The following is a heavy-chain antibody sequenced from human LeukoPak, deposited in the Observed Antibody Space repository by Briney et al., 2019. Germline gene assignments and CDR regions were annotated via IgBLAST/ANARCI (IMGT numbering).Heavy chain of an antibody. V-gene: IGHV1-69*13. CDR3: ARDLVAAAGTGSNAFDI. D-gene: IGHD6-13*01. CDR2: IIPIFGTA. Sequence: SVKVSCKASGYTFTSHTIAWVRQAPGQGLEWMGGIIPIFGTANYAQKFQGRVTITADESTSTAYMELSSLRSEDTAVYYCARDLVAAAGTGSNAFDIWGQGTMVTVSS. CDR1: GYTFTSHT. J-gene: IGHJ3*02.